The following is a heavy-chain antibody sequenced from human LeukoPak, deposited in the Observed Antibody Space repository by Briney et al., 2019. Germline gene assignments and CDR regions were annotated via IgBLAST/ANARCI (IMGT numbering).Heavy chain of an antibody. J-gene: IGHJ5*02. V-gene: IGHV3-23*01. D-gene: IGHD2-21*01. CDR2: FSGSGGST. CDR3: ATRLVVVIANNWFDP. CDR1: GFTLRSYA. Sequence: ESGGSLRLSCAASGFTLRSYAMSWVRQAPGKGLEWVSAFSGSGGSTYYADSVKGRFTISRDNSKNTLYLQMNSLRAEDTAVYYCATRLVVVIANNWFDPWGQGTLVTVSS.